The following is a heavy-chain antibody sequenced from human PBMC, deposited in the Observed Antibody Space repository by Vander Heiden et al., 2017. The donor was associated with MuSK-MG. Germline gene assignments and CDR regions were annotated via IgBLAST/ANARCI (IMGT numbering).Heavy chain of an antibody. Sequence: QVQLVQSGAEVKKPGASVKVSCKVSGYTLTELSMPWVRQAPGKGLEWMGGFDPEDGETIYAQKFQGRVTMTEDTSTDTAYMELSSLRSEDTAVYYCASLADDYYDSSGIPPYFDYWGQGTLVTVSS. CDR3: ASLADDYYDSSGIPPYFDY. CDR1: GYTLTELS. CDR2: FDPEDGET. D-gene: IGHD3-22*01. V-gene: IGHV1-24*01. J-gene: IGHJ4*02.